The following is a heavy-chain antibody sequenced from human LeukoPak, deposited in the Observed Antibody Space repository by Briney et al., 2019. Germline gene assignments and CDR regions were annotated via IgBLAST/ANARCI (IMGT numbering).Heavy chain of an antibody. D-gene: IGHD2-21*02. CDR1: GYTFIDYG. CDR3: ASLSPGDADY. CDR2: ISAYNGNT. Sequence: ASVKVSCKASGYTFIDYGISWVRQAPGQGLEWMGWISAYNGNTNYAQKFQGRVTMTTETSTSTAYIELRSLGSDDTALYYCASLSPGDADYWGQGTLVTVSS. V-gene: IGHV1-18*01. J-gene: IGHJ4*02.